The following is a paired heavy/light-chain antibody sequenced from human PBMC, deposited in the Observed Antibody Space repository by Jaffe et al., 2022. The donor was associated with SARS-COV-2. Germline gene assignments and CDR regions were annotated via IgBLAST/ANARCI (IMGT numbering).Heavy chain of an antibody. V-gene: IGHV3-23*04. CDR2: ISGSGGFT. CDR1: GFTFRNYA. CDR3: AKDWDIHYGSGTREYYFDY. J-gene: IGHJ4*02. Sequence: EVQLVESGGGLVQPGGSLRLSCAASGFTFRNYAMTWVRQAPGKGLEWVSAISGSGGFTYYADSVKGRFTISRDNSKNTLFLQTNSLRPEDTAVYYCAKDWDIHYGSGTREYYFDYWGQGTLVTVSS. D-gene: IGHD3-10*01.
Light chain of an antibody. CDR2: KAS. V-gene: IGKV1-5*03. CDR1: QSISNW. CDR3: QQYNSYPLT. J-gene: IGKJ4*01. Sequence: DIQMTQSPSTLSASVGDRVTITCRASQSISNWLAWYQQKPGKAPKLLIYKASSLESGVPSRFSGSGSGTEFTLTISSLQPDDFATYYCQQYNSYPLTFGGGTKVEIK.